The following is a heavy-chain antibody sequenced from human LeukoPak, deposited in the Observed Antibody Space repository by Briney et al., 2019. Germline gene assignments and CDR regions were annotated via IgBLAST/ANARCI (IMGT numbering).Heavy chain of an antibody. Sequence: SETLSLTYAVYGGSFSGYYWSWIRQPPGKGLEWIGEINHSGSTNYNPSLKSRVTISVDTSKNQFSLKLSSVTAADTAVYYCARGAPRSITMVRGVMTNWFDPWGQGTLVTVSS. V-gene: IGHV4-34*01. J-gene: IGHJ5*02. CDR2: INHSGST. CDR1: GGSFSGYY. D-gene: IGHD3-10*01. CDR3: ARGAPRSITMVRGVMTNWFDP.